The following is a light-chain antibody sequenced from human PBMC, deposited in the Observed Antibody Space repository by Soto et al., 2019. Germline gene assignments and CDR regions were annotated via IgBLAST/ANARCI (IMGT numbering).Light chain of an antibody. CDR2: WAS. J-gene: IGKJ1*01. CDR3: QQYYSTPWA. V-gene: IGKV4-1*01. CDR1: QSVLYRSNNKNY. Sequence: DIVMTQSPDSLAVSLGERATINCKSSQSVLYRSNNKNYLAWYQQKLGQPPKLLIYWASTRESGVPDRFSGSGSGTDFTLTISSLQAEDVAVYYCQQYYSTPWAFGQGTKVEIK.